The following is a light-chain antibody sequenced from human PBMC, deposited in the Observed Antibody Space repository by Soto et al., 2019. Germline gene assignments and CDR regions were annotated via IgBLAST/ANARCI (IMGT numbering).Light chain of an antibody. CDR1: QTINTY. V-gene: IGKV1-39*01. J-gene: IGKJ2*01. CDR2: ATS. CDR3: QQTYITPYT. Sequence: DIQMTQSPSSLSASVGDRVTITCRASQTINTYLNWYQHKSGTVPKLLIYATSNLQSGVPSRFSGSGSETEFSLTINSLQPGDFASYYCQQTYITPYTFGPGTRLEIK.